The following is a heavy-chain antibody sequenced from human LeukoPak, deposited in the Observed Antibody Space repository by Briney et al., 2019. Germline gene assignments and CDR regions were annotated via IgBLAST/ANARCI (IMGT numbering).Heavy chain of an antibody. CDR3: ATDLFSRRMNYYGSGSYFAY. CDR1: GYTFTSYG. J-gene: IGHJ4*02. D-gene: IGHD3-10*01. Sequence: ASVKVSCKASGYTFTSYGISWVRQAPGQGLEWMGWISGYNGNTKYAQKLQGRVTMTTDTSTSTAYIELRSLRSDDTAVYYCATDLFSRRMNYYGSGSYFAYWGQGTLVTVSS. CDR2: ISGYNGNT. V-gene: IGHV1-18*01.